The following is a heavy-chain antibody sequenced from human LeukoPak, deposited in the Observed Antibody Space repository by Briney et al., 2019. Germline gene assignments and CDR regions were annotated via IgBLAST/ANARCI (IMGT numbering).Heavy chain of an antibody. V-gene: IGHV5-51*01. J-gene: IGHJ6*03. D-gene: IGHD5-24*01. Sequence: GESLKISCKGSGYSFASYWIGWVRQMPGKGLEWMGIIYPGDSDTRYSPSFQGQVTISADKSISTAYLQWSSLKASDTAMYYCARRVEMATITGYYYYMDVWGKGTTVTVSS. CDR1: GYSFASYW. CDR2: IYPGDSDT. CDR3: ARRVEMATITGYYYYMDV.